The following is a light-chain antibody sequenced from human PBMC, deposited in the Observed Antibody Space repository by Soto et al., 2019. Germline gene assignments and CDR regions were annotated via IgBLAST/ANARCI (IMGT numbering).Light chain of an antibody. CDR3: SSYRAGSTLYV. J-gene: IGLJ1*01. Sequence: QSALTQPASMSGAPGQSITMSYTGTNSDVGGYNYVSWHQQHPGKAPKLMIYDVSNRPSGVSNRFAGSKSGNTASLTISGFQPEDEADYYCSSYRAGSTLYVFGTGTKLPVL. CDR1: NSDVGGYNY. V-gene: IGLV2-14*01. CDR2: DVS.